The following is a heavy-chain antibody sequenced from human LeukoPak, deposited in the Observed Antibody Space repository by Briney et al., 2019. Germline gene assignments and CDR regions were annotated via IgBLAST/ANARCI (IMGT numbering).Heavy chain of an antibody. CDR1: GGSISSSSYY. J-gene: IGHJ4*02. D-gene: IGHD3-22*01. V-gene: IGHV4-39*01. Sequence: PSETLSLTCTVSGGSISSSSYYWGWIRQPPGKGLEWIGSIYYSGSTYYNPSPKSRVTISVDTSKNQFSLKLSSVTAADTAVYYCARHSDPYYYDSSGYYSYCFDYWGQGTLVTVSS. CDR2: IYYSGST. CDR3: ARHSDPYYYDSSGYYSYCFDY.